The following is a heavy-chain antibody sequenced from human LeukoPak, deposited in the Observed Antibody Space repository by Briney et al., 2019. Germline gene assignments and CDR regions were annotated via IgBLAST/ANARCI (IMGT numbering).Heavy chain of an antibody. V-gene: IGHV1-46*01. Sequence: GASVKVSCKASGYTFTNYYVHWVRQAPGQGPEWMGIINPRGGTTVYAQKFRGRVTLTRDTSTNTVYMELSGLTPEDTAVFYCARELGGIDIRPKSGTFDYWGQGTLVIVSS. D-gene: IGHD1-1*01. J-gene: IGHJ4*02. CDR3: ARELGGIDIRPKSGTFDY. CDR2: INPRGGTT. CDR1: GYTFTNYY.